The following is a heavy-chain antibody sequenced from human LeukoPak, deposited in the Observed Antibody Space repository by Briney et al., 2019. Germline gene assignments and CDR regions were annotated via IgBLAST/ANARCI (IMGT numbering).Heavy chain of an antibody. CDR2: IKQDGSEK. D-gene: IGHD3/OR15-3a*01. J-gene: IGHJ4*02. CDR1: GFTFSDYY. V-gene: IGHV3-7*01. Sequence: PGGPLRLSCAASGFTFSDYYMSWVRQAPGKGLEWVANIKQDGSEKYYVDSVKGRFTISRDNAKNSLYLQMNSLRVEDTAVYCATSRTLDYWGQGTLVTVSS. CDR3: ATSRTLDY.